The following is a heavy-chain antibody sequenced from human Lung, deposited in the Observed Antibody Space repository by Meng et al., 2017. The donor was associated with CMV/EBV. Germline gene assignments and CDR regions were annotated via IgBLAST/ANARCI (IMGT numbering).Heavy chain of an antibody. CDR1: GSIFSAYE. CDR3: ARSLPYYGMDV. Sequence: GGSLRLSCAASGSIFSAYEIIWVRQAPGKGLEWVSYIHARGHIVHYADFVNGRFTITRDSAKNSVDLQMSSLGVEDTAGDYCARSLPYYGMDVWGQGTTVTVSS. J-gene: IGHJ6*02. V-gene: IGHV3-48*03. CDR2: IHARGHIV.